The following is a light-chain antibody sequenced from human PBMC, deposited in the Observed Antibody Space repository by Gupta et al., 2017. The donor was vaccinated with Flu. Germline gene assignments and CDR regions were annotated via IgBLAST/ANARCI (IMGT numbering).Light chain of an antibody. CDR3: QQYRSYPWT. J-gene: IGKJ1*01. Sequence: GDRVTITCRASQSSDSCLAWYQQKPGKAPKLLIYKASNLESGVPSRFSGSGSGTEFTLTISSLQPDDFATYYCQQYRSYPWTFGQGTTVEIQ. CDR1: QSSDSC. V-gene: IGKV1-5*03. CDR2: KAS.